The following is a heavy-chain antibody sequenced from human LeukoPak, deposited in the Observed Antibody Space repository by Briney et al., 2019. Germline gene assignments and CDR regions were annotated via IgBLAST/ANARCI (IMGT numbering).Heavy chain of an antibody. CDR1: GFTFSSYW. J-gene: IGHJ6*03. CDR3: AREWQQLGINMDA. V-gene: IGHV3-74*01. D-gene: IGHD6-13*01. Sequence: PGGSLRLSCTASGFTFSSYWMHWVRQAPGKRLVWVSCINNDGSRTDYAESGKVRFTISREHAKNMLYLQMNSLRAEDTAVYYCAREWQQLGINMDAWGKGTTVTVSS. CDR2: INNDGSRT.